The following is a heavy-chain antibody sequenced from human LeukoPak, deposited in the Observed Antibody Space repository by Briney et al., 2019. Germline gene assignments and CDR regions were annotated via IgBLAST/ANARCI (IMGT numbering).Heavy chain of an antibody. Sequence: PGGSLRLSCAASGFTVSSNYMSWVRQAPGKGLEWVSVIYGGGSTYYADSVKGRFTISRDNSKNTLYLQMNSLRAEDTAVYYCASGPYYYYGMDVWGQGTTVTVSS. V-gene: IGHV3-66*02. CDR3: ASGPYYYYGMDV. J-gene: IGHJ6*02. CDR1: GFTVSSNY. CDR2: IYGGGST.